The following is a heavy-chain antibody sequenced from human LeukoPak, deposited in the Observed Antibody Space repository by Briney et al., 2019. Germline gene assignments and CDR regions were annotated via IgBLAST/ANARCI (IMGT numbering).Heavy chain of an antibody. Sequence: ASVKVACKSSGYTFTSNYIHRVRQSPGQGLEWMGMIYPRDGSTSYAQKFQGRVTVTRDTSTSTVHMELSGLRSEDTAVYYCARDQDGFDDWGQGTLVTVSS. V-gene: IGHV1-46*01. J-gene: IGHJ4*02. D-gene: IGHD5-24*01. CDR3: ARDQDGFDD. CDR1: GYTFTSNY. CDR2: IYPRDGST.